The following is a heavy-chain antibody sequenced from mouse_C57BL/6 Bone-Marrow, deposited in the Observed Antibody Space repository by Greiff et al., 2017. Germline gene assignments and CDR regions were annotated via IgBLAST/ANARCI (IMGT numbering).Heavy chain of an antibody. CDR1: GYTFTSYG. J-gene: IGHJ2*01. CDR3: ARPYGSSYNY. D-gene: IGHD1-1*01. Sequence: VQLQQSGAELARPGASVKLSCKASGYTFTSYGISWVKQRTGQGLGWIGEIYPRSGNTYYNEKFKGKATLTADKSSSTAYMELRSLTSEDSAVYFCARPYGSSYNYWGQGTTLTVSS. CDR2: IYPRSGNT. V-gene: IGHV1-81*01.